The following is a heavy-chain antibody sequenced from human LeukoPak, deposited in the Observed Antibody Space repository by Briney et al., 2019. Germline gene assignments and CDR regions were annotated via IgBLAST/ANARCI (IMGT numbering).Heavy chain of an antibody. CDR1: GFTFSSYG. V-gene: IGHV3-33*01. J-gene: IGHJ6*04. D-gene: IGHD6-13*01. CDR2: IWYDGSNK. Sequence: PGRSLRLSCAASGFTFSSYGMHWVRQAPGKGLEWVAVIWYDGSNKYYADSVKGRFTISRDNSKNTLYLQMNSLRAEDTAVYYCARGPYSSSSCYYYGMDVWGKGTTVTVSS. CDR3: ARGPYSSSSCYYYGMDV.